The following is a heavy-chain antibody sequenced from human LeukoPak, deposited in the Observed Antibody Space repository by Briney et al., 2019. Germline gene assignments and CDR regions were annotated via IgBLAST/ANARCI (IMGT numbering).Heavy chain of an antibody. CDR2: IRYDGSNK. Sequence: PGGSLRLSCAASGFTFSSYGMHWARQAPGKGLEWVAFIRYDGSNKYYADSVKGRFTISRDNSKNTLYLQMNSLGAEDTAVYYCAKGGYSGSYYPLGYWGQGTLVTVSS. D-gene: IGHD1-26*01. J-gene: IGHJ4*02. CDR3: AKGGYSGSYYPLGY. CDR1: GFTFSSYG. V-gene: IGHV3-30*02.